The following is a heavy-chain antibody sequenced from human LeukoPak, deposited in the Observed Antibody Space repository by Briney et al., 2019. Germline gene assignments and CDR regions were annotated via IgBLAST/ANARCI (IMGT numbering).Heavy chain of an antibody. Sequence: PGGSLRLSCAASGFTFSDACMSWVRQAPGKGLEWVGRIKSKTDGGATDYAARVKGRFTISRDESKNTLYLQMNRLKTEQTAVYYCTTVDSSGYYYGLDYWGQGTLATVSS. V-gene: IGHV3-15*01. D-gene: IGHD3-22*01. CDR2: IKSKTDGGAT. CDR3: TTVDSSGYYYGLDY. J-gene: IGHJ4*02. CDR1: GFTFSDAC.